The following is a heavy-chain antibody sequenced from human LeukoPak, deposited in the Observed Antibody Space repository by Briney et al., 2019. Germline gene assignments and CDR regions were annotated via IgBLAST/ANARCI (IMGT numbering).Heavy chain of an antibody. CDR1: GGTFSSYA. CDR3: ATLGYCSGGSCY. V-gene: IGHV1-69*13. Sequence: ASVKVSCKASGGTFSSYAISWVRQAPGQGLEWMGGIIPIFGTANYAQKFQGRVTITADESTSTAYMELSSLRSEDTAVYYCATLGYCSGGSCYWGQGTLVTVSS. CDR2: IIPIFGTA. J-gene: IGHJ4*02. D-gene: IGHD2-15*01.